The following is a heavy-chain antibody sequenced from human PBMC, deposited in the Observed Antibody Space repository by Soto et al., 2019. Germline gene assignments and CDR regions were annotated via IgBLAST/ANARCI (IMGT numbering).Heavy chain of an antibody. CDR3: ARDQFYYYDSSGYRDY. CDR2: INHSGST. CDR1: GGSFSGYY. V-gene: IGHV4-34*01. Sequence: LETLSLTCAVYGGSFSGYYWSWIRQPPGKGLEWIGEINHSGSTNYNPSLKSRVTISVDASKNQFSLKLSSVTAADTAVYYCARDQFYYYDSSGYRDYWGKGTRVTVS. J-gene: IGHJ4*02. D-gene: IGHD3-22*01.